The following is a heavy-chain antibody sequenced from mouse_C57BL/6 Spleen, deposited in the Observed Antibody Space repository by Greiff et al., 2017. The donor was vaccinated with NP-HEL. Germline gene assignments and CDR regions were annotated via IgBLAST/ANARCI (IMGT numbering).Heavy chain of an antibody. J-gene: IGHJ4*01. CDR1: GFTFSSYA. D-gene: IGHD1-1*01. CDR3: TRLITTVNYAMDY. CDR2: ISSGGDYI. V-gene: IGHV5-9-1*02. Sequence: EVQRVESGEGLVKPGGSLKLSCAASGFTFSSYAMSWVRQTPEKRLEWVAYISSGGDYIYYADTVKGRFTISRDNARNTLYLQMSSMKSEDKAMYYCTRLITTVNYAMDYWGQGTSVTVSS.